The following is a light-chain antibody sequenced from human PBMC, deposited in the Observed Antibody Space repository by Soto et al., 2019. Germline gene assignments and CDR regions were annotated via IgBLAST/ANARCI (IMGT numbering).Light chain of an antibody. CDR3: YSAADNNQRV. V-gene: IGLV3-27*01. J-gene: IGLJ2*01. CDR1: VLAKKY. Sequence: SSELTQPSSVSVSPGQTARITCSGDVLAKKYARWFQQKPGQAPVLVIYKDSERPSGIPERFSGSSSGTTVTLTISGAQVEDEADYYCYSAADNNQRVFGGGTKLTVL. CDR2: KDS.